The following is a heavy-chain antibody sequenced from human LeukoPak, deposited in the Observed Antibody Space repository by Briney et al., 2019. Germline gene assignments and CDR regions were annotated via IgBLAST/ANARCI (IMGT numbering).Heavy chain of an antibody. D-gene: IGHD3-10*01. V-gene: IGHV1-18*01. CDR2: ISAYNGNT. CDR1: GYTFTSYG. CDR3: ARDLEAVRVNWFDP. Sequence: GASVKVSCKASGYTFTSYGISWVRQAPGQGLEWMGWISAYNGNTNYAQKLQGRVTMTTGTSTSTAYMELRSLRSDDTAVYYCARDLEAVRVNWFDPWGQGTLVTVSS. J-gene: IGHJ5*02.